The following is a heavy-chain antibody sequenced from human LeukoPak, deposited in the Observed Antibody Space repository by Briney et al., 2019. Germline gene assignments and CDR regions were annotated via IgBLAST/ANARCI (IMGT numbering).Heavy chain of an antibody. CDR3: ARKAPHDTSGWYFDL. V-gene: IGHV1-46*01. CDR1: GYTLTELS. Sequence: ASVKVSCKVSGYTLTELSMHWVRQAPGQGLEWMGIINPSDGGASYAQKFQGRLTMSRDTSTSTLYMELSSLRSEDTAIYYCARKAPHDTSGWYFDLWGRGTLVTVSS. CDR2: INPSDGGA. J-gene: IGHJ2*01. D-gene: IGHD3-22*01.